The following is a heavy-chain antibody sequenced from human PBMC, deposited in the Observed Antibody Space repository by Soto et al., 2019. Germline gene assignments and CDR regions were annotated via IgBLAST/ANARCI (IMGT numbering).Heavy chain of an antibody. CDR1: GFTFSSYS. CDR3: ARDFCSGGSCYPYYFDY. Sequence: HPGGSLRLSCAASGFTFSSYSMNWVRQAPGKGLEWVSYISSSSSTIYYAESVKGRFTISRDNAKNSLYLQMNSMRAEDTAVYYCARDFCSGGSCYPYYFDYWGQGTLVTVSS. V-gene: IGHV3-48*01. CDR2: ISSSSSTI. D-gene: IGHD2-15*01. J-gene: IGHJ4*02.